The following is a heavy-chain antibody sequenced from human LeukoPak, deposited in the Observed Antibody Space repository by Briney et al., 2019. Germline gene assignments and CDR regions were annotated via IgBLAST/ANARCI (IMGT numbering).Heavy chain of an antibody. J-gene: IGHJ4*02. CDR3: AKDRLRGRADY. V-gene: IGHV3-23*01. CDR2: ISGSGGST. D-gene: IGHD3-16*01. Sequence: GSLRLSCXASGFTXSSYAMSWVRQAPGKGLEWVSAISGSGGSTYYADSVKGRFTISRDNSKNTLYLQMNSLRAEDTAVYYCAKDRLRGRADYWGQGTLVTVSS. CDR1: GFTXSSYA.